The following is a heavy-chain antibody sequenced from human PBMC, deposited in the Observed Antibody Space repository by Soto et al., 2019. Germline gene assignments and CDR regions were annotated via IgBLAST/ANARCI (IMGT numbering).Heavy chain of an antibody. Sequence: SEPLSIICTVSGGSISSYYWSWIRQPPGKGLEWIGYIYYSGSTNYNPSLKSRVTISVDTSKNQFSLKLSSVTAADTAVYYCARLWGYYNDYWGQGTLVTVS. D-gene: IGHD3-22*01. J-gene: IGHJ4*02. CDR1: GGSISSYY. CDR2: IYYSGST. CDR3: ARLWGYYNDY. V-gene: IGHV4-59*08.